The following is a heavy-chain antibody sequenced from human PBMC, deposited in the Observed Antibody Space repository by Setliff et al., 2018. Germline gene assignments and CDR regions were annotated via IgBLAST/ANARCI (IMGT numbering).Heavy chain of an antibody. Sequence: PGGSLRLSCAASGFSFSNYWMSWVRQAPGKGLEWVANIKKDGRTTYYGPSLRGRFTISRDNSRNTLYLQMNSLRAEDAAIYYCARRGGTAGARAFDIWGQGTMVTVSS. D-gene: IGHD2-8*02. CDR1: GFSFSNYW. V-gene: IGHV3-7*03. CDR3: ARRGGTAGARAFDI. J-gene: IGHJ3*02. CDR2: IKKDGRTT.